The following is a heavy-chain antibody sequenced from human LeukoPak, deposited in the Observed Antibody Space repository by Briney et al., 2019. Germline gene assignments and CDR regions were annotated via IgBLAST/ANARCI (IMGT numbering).Heavy chain of an antibody. J-gene: IGHJ3*02. CDR1: GFTFSSYW. D-gene: IGHD1-26*01. V-gene: IGHV3-74*01. Sequence: GGSLRLSCAASGFTFSSYWMHWVRQAPGKGLVWVSRIKSDGSSTNYADSVKGRFTISRDNAKNTPYLQMNSLRAEDTAVYYCAKGGSYYGHAFDIWGQGTMVTVSS. CDR3: AKGGSYYGHAFDI. CDR2: IKSDGSST.